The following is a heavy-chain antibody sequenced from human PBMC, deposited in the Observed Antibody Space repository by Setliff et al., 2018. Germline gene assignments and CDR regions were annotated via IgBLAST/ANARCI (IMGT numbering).Heavy chain of an antibody. CDR3: ARESRYYYDNLGTLDY. V-gene: IGHV4-30-4*08. J-gene: IGHJ4*02. CDR1: GGSISSGDYY. CDR2: IYSSGST. Sequence: PSETLSLTCTVSGGSISSGDYYWSWIRQPPGKGLEWIGYIYSSGSTYYNPSLKIRVSISVDTSKNQFSLKLSSVTAADTAVYYCARESRYYYDNLGTLDYWGQGTLVTVSS. D-gene: IGHD3-22*01.